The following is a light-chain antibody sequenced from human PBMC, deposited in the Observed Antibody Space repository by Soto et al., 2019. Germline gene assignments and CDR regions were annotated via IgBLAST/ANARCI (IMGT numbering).Light chain of an antibody. CDR1: QSVSSY. CDR3: LHYKDWPRWT. CDR2: DVS. V-gene: IGKV3-11*01. Sequence: EIVLTQSPVTLSLSPGERATLSCRASQSVSSYLAWYQQKPGQAPRLLIYDVSNRATGIPARFSGSGSGTDFTLTISSLQSEDFAVYYCLHYKDWPRWTFGQGTKVDIK. J-gene: IGKJ1*01.